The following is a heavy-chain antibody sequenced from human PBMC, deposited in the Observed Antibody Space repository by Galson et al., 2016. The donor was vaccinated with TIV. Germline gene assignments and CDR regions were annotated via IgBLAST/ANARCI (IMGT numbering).Heavy chain of an antibody. CDR1: GYTFITYD. CDR2: MNPISGDT. Sequence: SVKASCKASGYTFITYDINWVRQAAGQGLEWMGWMNPISGDTGYAQKFQGRLIMTRNISVSTAYMELSSLRSEDTAVYYCARARGYIGYEAFHWGQGTLVTVSS. CDR3: ARARGYIGYEAFH. V-gene: IGHV1-8*01. D-gene: IGHD5-12*01. J-gene: IGHJ4*02.